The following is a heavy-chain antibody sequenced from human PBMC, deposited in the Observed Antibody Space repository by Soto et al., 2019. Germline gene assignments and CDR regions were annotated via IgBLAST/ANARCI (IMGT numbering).Heavy chain of an antibody. D-gene: IGHD6-19*01. J-gene: IGHJ4*02. CDR2: IKQDGSEK. V-gene: IGHV3-7*01. CDR3: ARDLKPLGVAGTNFGY. CDR1: GFTFSSYW. Sequence: GGSLRLSCAASGFTFSSYWMSWVRQAPGKGLEWVANIKQDGSEKYYVDSVKGRFTISRDNAKNSLYLQMNSLRAEDTAVYYCARDLKPLGVAGTNFGYWGQGTLVTVSS.